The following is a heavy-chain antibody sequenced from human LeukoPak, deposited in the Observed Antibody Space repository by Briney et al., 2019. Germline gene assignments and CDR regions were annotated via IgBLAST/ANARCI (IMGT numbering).Heavy chain of an antibody. CDR3: ARDPSYYDSSGCDY. Sequence: GGYLRLSCAASGFTFSNYWMHWVRQAPGKGLVWVSRINSDGSSTSNADSVKGRFTISRDNAKNTLYLQMNSLRAEDTAVYYCARDPSYYDSSGCDYWGQGTLVTVSS. CDR1: GFTFSNYW. D-gene: IGHD3-22*01. V-gene: IGHV3-74*01. J-gene: IGHJ4*02. CDR2: INSDGSST.